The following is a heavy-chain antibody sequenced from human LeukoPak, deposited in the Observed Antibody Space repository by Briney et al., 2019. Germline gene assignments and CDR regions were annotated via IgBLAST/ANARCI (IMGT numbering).Heavy chain of an antibody. J-gene: IGHJ6*03. Sequence: ASVKVSCKASGYTFTSYYMHWLRQAPGQGLEWMGIINPSGGSTSYAQKFQGRVTMTTDTSTSTAYMELRSLRSDDTAVYYCARDRVSMDVWGKGTTVTVSS. CDR3: ARDRVSMDV. CDR1: GYTFTSYY. CDR2: INPSGGST. V-gene: IGHV1-46*01.